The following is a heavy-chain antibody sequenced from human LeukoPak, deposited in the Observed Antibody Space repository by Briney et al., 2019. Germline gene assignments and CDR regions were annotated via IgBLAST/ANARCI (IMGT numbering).Heavy chain of an antibody. CDR2: ISYDGSNK. CDR3: AKARATTDDYYYYGMDV. V-gene: IGHV3-30*18. CDR1: GFTFSTYG. Sequence: GGALRLSCAASGFTFSTYGMHWVRQAPGKGLEWVAVISYDGSNKYYADSVKGRFTISRDNSKNTLYLQMNSLRAEDTAVYYCAKARATTDDYYYYGMDVWGQGTTVTVSS. J-gene: IGHJ6*02. D-gene: IGHD1-26*01.